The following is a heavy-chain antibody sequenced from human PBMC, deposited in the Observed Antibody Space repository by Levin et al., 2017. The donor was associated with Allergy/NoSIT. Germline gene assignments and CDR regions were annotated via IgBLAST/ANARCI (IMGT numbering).Heavy chain of an antibody. CDR3: ARNVDGGNAYNWFDP. Sequence: PSETLFLTCTVSGGSVSSGSYYWSWIRQPPGKGLEWIGYIYYSGSTNYNPSLKSRVTISVDTSKNQFSLKLSSVTAADTAVYYCARNVDGGNAYNWFDPWGQGTLVTVSS. V-gene: IGHV4-61*01. D-gene: IGHD4-23*01. J-gene: IGHJ5*02. CDR1: GGSVSSGSYY. CDR2: IYYSGST.